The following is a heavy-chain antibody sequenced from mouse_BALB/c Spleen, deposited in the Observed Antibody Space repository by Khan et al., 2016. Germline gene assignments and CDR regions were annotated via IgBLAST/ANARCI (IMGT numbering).Heavy chain of an antibody. D-gene: IGHD2-14*01. V-gene: IGHV5-6-3*01. CDR1: GYTFSTYA. CDR3: AQVRQAVDY. Sequence: EVQLVESGAGLVQPGGSLKLSCTASGYTFSTYAMSWVSQTPDKSLELVASINSNSGSTNYQDTVKGRFTISRDNSKNTLYLQMSRLKYAYTAMYYGAQVRQAVDYWDQGTSVTVSS. J-gene: IGHJ4*01. CDR2: INSNSGST.